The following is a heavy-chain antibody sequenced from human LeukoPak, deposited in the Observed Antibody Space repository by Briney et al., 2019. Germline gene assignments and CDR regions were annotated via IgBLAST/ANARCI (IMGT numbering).Heavy chain of an antibody. CDR2: IYSSGST. Sequence: SETLSLTCTVSGGFMSSYYWTWIRQPAGKGLEYIGRIYSSGSTNYNPSLKNRVTMSLDTSKNQFSLNLNSVIAADTAVYYCARVAKTSGWFFDYWGQGTLVTVSS. CDR3: ARVAKTSGWFFDY. D-gene: IGHD6-13*01. J-gene: IGHJ4*02. V-gene: IGHV4-4*07. CDR1: GGFMSSYY.